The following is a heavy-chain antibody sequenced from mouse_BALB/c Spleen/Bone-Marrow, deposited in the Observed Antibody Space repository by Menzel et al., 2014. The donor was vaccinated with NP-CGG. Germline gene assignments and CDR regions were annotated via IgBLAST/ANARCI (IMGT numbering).Heavy chain of an antibody. CDR3: ARMGPEINY. CDR2: IYPGDGDT. CDR1: GYAFSSYW. V-gene: IGHV1-80*01. J-gene: IGHJ2*01. Sequence: QVQLQQSGAELVRPGSSVKISCKASGYAFSSYWMNWVKQRPGQGLEWIGQIYPGDGDTNYNGKFKGKATLTADKSSSTAYMQLSSLTSEHAAVYFCARMGPEINYWGQGTTLTVSS. D-gene: IGHD4-1*01.